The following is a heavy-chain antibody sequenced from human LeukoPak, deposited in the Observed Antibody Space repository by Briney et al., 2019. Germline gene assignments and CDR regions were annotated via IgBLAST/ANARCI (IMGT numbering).Heavy chain of an antibody. CDR3: ARARLSGWFDY. D-gene: IGHD3-3*01. CDR1: GGSISSSSYY. J-gene: IGHJ4*02. V-gene: IGHV4-39*07. Sequence: SETLSLTCTVSGGSISSSSYYWGWIRQPPGKGLEWIGSIYYSGSTNYNPSLKSRVTISVDTSKNQFSLKLSSVTAADTAVYYCARARLSGWFDYWGQGTLVTVSS. CDR2: IYYSGST.